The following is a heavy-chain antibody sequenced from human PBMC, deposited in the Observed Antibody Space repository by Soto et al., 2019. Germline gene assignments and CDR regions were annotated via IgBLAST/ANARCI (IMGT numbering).Heavy chain of an antibody. D-gene: IGHD6-6*01. V-gene: IGHV1-69*13. Sequence: SVKVSCKASGGTFSSYAISWVRQAPGQGLEWMGGIIPIFGTANYAQKFQGRVTITADESTSTAYMELSSLRSEDTAVYYCARDAAARHAFDIWGQGTMVTVSS. CDR3: ARDAAARHAFDI. CDR1: GGTFSSYA. J-gene: IGHJ3*02. CDR2: IIPIFGTA.